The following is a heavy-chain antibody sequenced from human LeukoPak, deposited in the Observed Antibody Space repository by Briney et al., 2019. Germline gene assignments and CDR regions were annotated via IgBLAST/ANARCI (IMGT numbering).Heavy chain of an antibody. V-gene: IGHV3-49*03. CDR1: GFTFGDYA. CDR2: IRSKAYGGTT. D-gene: IGHD3-16*02. CDR3: TSFGDYVWGSYRYFDY. Sequence: GGSLRLSCTASGFTFGDYAMSWFRQAPGKGLEWVGFIRSKAYGGTTEYAASVKGRFTISRDDSKSIAYLQMNSLKTEDTAVYYCTSFGDYVWGSYRYFDYWDQGTLVTVSS. J-gene: IGHJ4*02.